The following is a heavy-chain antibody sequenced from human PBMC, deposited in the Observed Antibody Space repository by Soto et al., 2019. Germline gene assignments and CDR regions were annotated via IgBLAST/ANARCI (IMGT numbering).Heavy chain of an antibody. CDR3: ARGTTYFYESSGYSPFDY. J-gene: IGHJ4*02. V-gene: IGHV1-69*01. CDR1: GGTFSSYA. Sequence: QVQLVQSGAEVKKPGSSVKVSCKASGGTFSSYAISWVRQAPGQGLEWMGGIIPIFGTANYAQKFQGRVTITADESKSTAYLELSRLRSEATAVYYCARGTTYFYESSGYSPFDYWGQGTLVTVSS. CDR2: IIPIFGTA. D-gene: IGHD3-22*01.